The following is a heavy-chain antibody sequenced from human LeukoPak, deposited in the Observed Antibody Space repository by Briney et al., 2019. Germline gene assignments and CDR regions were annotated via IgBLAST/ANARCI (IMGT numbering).Heavy chain of an antibody. CDR3: ARTTDTYYDFWSGYYTLNYFDY. Sequence: NPSETLSLTCTVSGGSISSSSYYWGWIRQPPGKGLEWIGSIYYSGSTYYNPSLKSRVTISVDTSKNQFSLKLSSVTAADTAVYYCARTTDTYYDFWSGYYTLNYFDYWGQGTLVTVSS. J-gene: IGHJ4*02. CDR1: GGSISSSSYY. V-gene: IGHV4-39*01. CDR2: IYYSGST. D-gene: IGHD3-3*01.